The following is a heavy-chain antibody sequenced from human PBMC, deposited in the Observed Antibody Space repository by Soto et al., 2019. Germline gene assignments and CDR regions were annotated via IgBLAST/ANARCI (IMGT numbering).Heavy chain of an antibody. D-gene: IGHD6-13*01. J-gene: IGHJ4*02. CDR3: AKVAAAGTSETPNFDY. CDR2: ISGSSGAT. CDR1: GFTFSSYA. V-gene: IGHV3-23*01. Sequence: EVQLLESGGGLVRPGGSLRLSCAASGFTFSSYAMTWVRQAPGKGLQWVSLISGSSGATYYADSVKGRFTISRDRSKKTLYLQMNSLRAEDTAVYYCAKVAAAGTSETPNFDYWGQGTLVTVSS.